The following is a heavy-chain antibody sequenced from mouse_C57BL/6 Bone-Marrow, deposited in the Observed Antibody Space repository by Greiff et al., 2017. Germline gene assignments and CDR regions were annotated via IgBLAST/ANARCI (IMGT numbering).Heavy chain of an antibody. Sequence: VQLQQPGAELVKPGASVKMSCKASGYTFTSYWITWVKQRPGQGLEWIGDIYPGSGSTNYNEKFKSKATLTVDTSSSTAYMQLSSLTSEDSAVXYCARRKVYYDYYFDYWGQGTTLTVAS. D-gene: IGHD2-4*01. CDR3: ARRKVYYDYYFDY. CDR2: IYPGSGST. J-gene: IGHJ2*01. CDR1: GYTFTSYW. V-gene: IGHV1-55*01.